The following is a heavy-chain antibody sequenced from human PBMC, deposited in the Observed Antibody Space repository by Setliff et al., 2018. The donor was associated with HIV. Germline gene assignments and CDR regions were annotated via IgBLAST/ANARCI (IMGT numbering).Heavy chain of an antibody. CDR1: GGSINRSNYY. V-gene: IGHV4-39*07. CDR2: IYYRGST. CDR3: ARASYYYDSSGWVDY. Sequence: SETLSLTCTVPGGSINRSNYYWGWIRQPPGKGLEWIGSIYYRGSTYYNPSLKSRVTMSVDTSKNQFSLKLSSVTAEDTAVYYCARASYYYDSSGWVDYWGQGTLVTVTS. J-gene: IGHJ4*02. D-gene: IGHD3-22*01.